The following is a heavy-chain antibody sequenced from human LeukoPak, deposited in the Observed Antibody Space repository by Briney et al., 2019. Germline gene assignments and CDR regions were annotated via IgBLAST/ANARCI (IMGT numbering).Heavy chain of an antibody. D-gene: IGHD3-9*01. CDR1: GFTFSSYW. Sequence: GGSLRLSCAASGFTFSSYWMHWVRQAPGKGLVWVSRINSDGSSTSYADSVKGRLTISRDNAKNTLYLQMNSLRAEDTAVYYCARAMYYDILTGYYYFDYWGQGTLVTVSS. CDR3: ARAMYYDILTGYYYFDY. CDR2: INSDGSST. V-gene: IGHV3-74*01. J-gene: IGHJ4*02.